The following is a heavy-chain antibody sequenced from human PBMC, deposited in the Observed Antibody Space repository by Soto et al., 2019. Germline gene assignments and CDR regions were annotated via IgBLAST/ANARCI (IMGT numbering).Heavy chain of an antibody. CDR3: AREISGGGPNWFDP. V-gene: IGHV1-18*04. D-gene: IGHD6-19*01. J-gene: IGHJ5*02. CDR2: ISGYNGNT. Sequence: QVQLVQSGAEVKKPGASVKVSCKASGYTFHSYGISWVRQAPGQGLEWMGTISGYNGNTNYAQKPRGRVTMTTNTPTSTAYMELGSRRSDDTALYYWAREISGGGPNWFDPWGQGTLVTVSS. CDR1: GYTFHSYG.